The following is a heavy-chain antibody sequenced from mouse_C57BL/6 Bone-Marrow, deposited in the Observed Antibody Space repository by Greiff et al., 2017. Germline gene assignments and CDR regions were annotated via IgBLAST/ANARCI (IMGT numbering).Heavy chain of an antibody. Sequence: QVQLQQSGTELVKPGASVKLSCKASGYTFTSYWMHWVKQRPGQGLEWIGNINPSNGGTNYNEKFKSKATLTVDKSSSTAYMQLSSLTSEDSAVYYCARSPLLLWYFDVWGTGTTVTVSS. CDR3: ARSPLLLWYFDV. J-gene: IGHJ1*03. CDR2: INPSNGGT. CDR1: GYTFTSYW. D-gene: IGHD1-1*01. V-gene: IGHV1-53*01.